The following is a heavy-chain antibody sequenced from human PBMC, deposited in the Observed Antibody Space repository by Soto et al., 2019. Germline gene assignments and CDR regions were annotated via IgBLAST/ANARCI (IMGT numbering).Heavy chain of an antibody. CDR3: ARDSYYYDSSGYYYYYYGMDV. D-gene: IGHD3-22*01. CDR1: GGSVSSGSYY. J-gene: IGHJ6*02. V-gene: IGHV4-61*01. CDR2: IYYSGST. Sequence: PSETLSLTCTVSGGSVSSGSYYWSWIRQPPGKGLEWFGYIYYSGSTNYNPSLKSRVTISVDTSKNQFSLKLSSVTAADTAVYYCARDSYYYDSSGYYYYYYGMDVWGQGTTVTVSS.